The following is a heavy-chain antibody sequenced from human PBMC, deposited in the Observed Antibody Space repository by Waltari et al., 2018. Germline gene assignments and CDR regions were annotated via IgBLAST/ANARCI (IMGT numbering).Heavy chain of an antibody. V-gene: IGHV1-8*02. Sequence: QVQLVQTGAEVLRPGAAVQVSFQASGYPFINYELNWVRQAAGQGLEWMGWVNPNSGTTAYAQKFQGRISLTWDTFTRTAYMELSNLRSDDTAVFYCARGRDVFANFDYNWFDPWGQGTLVTVSS. J-gene: IGHJ5*02. CDR2: VNPNSGTT. D-gene: IGHD3-3*01. CDR3: ARGRDVFANFDYNWFDP. CDR1: GYPFINYE.